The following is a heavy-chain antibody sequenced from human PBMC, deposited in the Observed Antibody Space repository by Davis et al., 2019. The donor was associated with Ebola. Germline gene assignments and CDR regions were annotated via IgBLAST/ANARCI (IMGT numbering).Heavy chain of an antibody. J-gene: IGHJ4*02. CDR2: ISWDGRST. Sequence: GESLKISCAASGFTFGDYAMHWVRQAPGKGLEWVSLISWDGRSTAYADSVRDRFSISRYNSRNFLYLQMNGLRAEGTALYYCTAYDSTFRNYWGQGTLVTVSS. V-gene: IGHV3-43D*03. CDR3: TAYDSTFRNY. CDR1: GFTFGDYA. D-gene: IGHD3-22*01.